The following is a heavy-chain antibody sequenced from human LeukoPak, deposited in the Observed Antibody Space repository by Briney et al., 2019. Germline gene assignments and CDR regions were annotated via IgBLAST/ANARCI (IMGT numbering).Heavy chain of an antibody. J-gene: IGHJ2*01. CDR2: INPSGDT. CDR3: ARGFSTGWYSDP. D-gene: IGHD6-19*01. CDR1: GASVSSGGYY. V-gene: IGHV4-61*02. Sequence: SETLSLTCSVSGASVSSGGYYWSWIRQPAGKEMEWIGRINPSGDTNYNPSLKSRVTMSIQTSKNQLFLNLISVTAADTALYYCARGFSTGWYSDPWAVAPGHCLL.